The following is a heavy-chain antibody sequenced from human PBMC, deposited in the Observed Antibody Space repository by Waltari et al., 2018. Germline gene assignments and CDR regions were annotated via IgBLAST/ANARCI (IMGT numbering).Heavy chain of an antibody. Sequence: EVQLVESGGGLIQPGGSLRLSCAASGFTVSDNYMNWVRQAPGKGLGWVSSIYKGGGTNYADAVKGRFTISRDNFKNTLYIQMNSLRVEDTALYYCARSKGGSIDIWGQGTMVTVSS. D-gene: IGHD1-1*01. CDR2: IYKGGGT. V-gene: IGHV3-53*01. CDR1: GFTVSDNY. CDR3: ARSKGGSIDI. J-gene: IGHJ3*02.